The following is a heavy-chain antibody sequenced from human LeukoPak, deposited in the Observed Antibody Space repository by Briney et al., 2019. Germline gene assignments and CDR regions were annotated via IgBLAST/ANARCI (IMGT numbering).Heavy chain of an antibody. J-gene: IGHJ4*02. D-gene: IGHD6-25*01. V-gene: IGHV3-30*04. CDR2: ISSDGNNK. Sequence: GGSLRLSRAASGFTFSSYVMFSVCQAPGKGLEWVAAISSDGNNKYYADSVKGRFTISRDTCNNTLDVQMNSLRGVDSAVYYCARENQRSSGSAGFFDYWGQGALVTVSS. CDR3: ARENQRSSGSAGFFDY. CDR1: GFTFSSYV.